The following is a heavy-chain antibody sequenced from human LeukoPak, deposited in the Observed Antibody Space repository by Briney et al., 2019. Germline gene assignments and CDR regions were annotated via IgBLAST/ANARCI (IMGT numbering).Heavy chain of an antibody. CDR2: ISSSSSYI. V-gene: IGHV3-21*01. CDR3: ASSGECGGDCYHYYYYGMDV. Sequence: GGSLRLSCAASGFTFSSYSMNWVRQAPGKGLEWVSSISSSSSYIYYADSVKGRFTISRDNAKNSLYLQMNSLRAEDTAVYYCASSGECGGDCYHYYYYGMDVWGQGTTVTVSS. D-gene: IGHD2-21*02. J-gene: IGHJ6*02. CDR1: GFTFSSYS.